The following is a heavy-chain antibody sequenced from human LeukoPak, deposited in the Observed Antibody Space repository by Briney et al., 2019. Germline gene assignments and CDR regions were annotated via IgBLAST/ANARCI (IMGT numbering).Heavy chain of an antibody. V-gene: IGHV4-59*12. J-gene: IGHJ4*02. CDR2: IYYSGST. Sequence: PSETLSLTCTVSGGSINSYYWSWIRQPPGKGLEWIGYIYYSGSTNYNPSLKSRVIISVDTSKNQFSLKLSSVTAADTAVYSCAREAYWGSSGKGFDSWGQGTLVIVSS. CDR1: GGSINSYY. CDR3: AREAYWGSSGKGFDS. D-gene: IGHD4-23*01.